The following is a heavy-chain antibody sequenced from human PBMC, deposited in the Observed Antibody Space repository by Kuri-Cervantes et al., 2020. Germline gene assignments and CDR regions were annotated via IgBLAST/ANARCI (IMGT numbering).Heavy chain of an antibody. V-gene: IGHV1-46*01. CDR1: GYTFTSYG. D-gene: IGHD3-10*01. Sequence: ASVKVSCKASGYTFTSYGISWVRQAPGQGLEWMGIIDPSGGSTSYAQKFQGRVTMTRDTSTSTVYMELSSLRSEDTAVYYCARGRMVRGVISLIDYWGQGTLVTVSS. CDR2: IDPSGGST. J-gene: IGHJ4*02. CDR3: ARGRMVRGVISLIDY.